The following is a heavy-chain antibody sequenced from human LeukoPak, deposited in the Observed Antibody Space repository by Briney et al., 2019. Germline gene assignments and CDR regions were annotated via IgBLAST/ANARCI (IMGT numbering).Heavy chain of an antibody. J-gene: IGHJ4*02. Sequence: SETLSLTCAVYGGSFSGYYWSWIRQPPGKGLDWIGEINHSGSTNYNPSLKSRVTISVDTSKNQFSLKLSSVTAADTAVYYCARLPLALDYWGQGTLVTVYS. CDR1: GGSFSGYY. CDR3: ARLPLALDY. V-gene: IGHV4-34*01. CDR2: INHSGST.